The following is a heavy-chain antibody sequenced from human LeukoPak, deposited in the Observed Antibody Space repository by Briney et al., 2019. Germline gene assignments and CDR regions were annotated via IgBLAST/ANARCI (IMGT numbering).Heavy chain of an antibody. CDR1: GFTFSDAW. Sequence: GGSLRLSCVGSGFTFSDAWMSWVRQAPGKGLEWVGRIKSKSDGGAIDYAAPVKGRVTISRDDSRNTLYLQMNSLKTEDTAVYYCTTRRQDGWWGQGTLVTVS. CDR3: TTRRQDGW. CDR2: IKSKSDGGAI. J-gene: IGHJ4*02. D-gene: IGHD2-15*01. V-gene: IGHV3-15*01.